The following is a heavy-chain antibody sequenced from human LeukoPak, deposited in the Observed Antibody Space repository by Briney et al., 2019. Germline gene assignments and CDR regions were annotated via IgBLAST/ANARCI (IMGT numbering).Heavy chain of an antibody. V-gene: IGHV1-69-2*01. Sequence: ASVKISFKVSGYTFTHYYMHWVQQAPGKGLEWMGLVDPEDGETIYAEKFQGRVTITADTSTDTAYMELSSLRSEDTAVYHCATGNPRITIFGVGSWGQGTLVTVSS. J-gene: IGHJ4*02. D-gene: IGHD3-3*01. CDR2: VDPEDGET. CDR3: ATGNPRITIFGVGS. CDR1: GYTFTHYY.